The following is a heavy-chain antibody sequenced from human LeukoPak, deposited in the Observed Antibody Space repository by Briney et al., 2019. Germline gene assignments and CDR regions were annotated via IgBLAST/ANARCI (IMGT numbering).Heavy chain of an antibody. J-gene: IGHJ3*02. V-gene: IGHV4-59*01. CDR3: ARKNDFEI. CDR2: IFYSERT. Sequence: PSETLSLNGTGSGGSISSDHWNWIRHPPGKGWEGIGCIFYSERTYYNPSLKSLVTISVDLPKGQFSLKLTSVTAAETAVYYCARKNDFEIWGQGTLVTVSS. CDR1: GGSISSDH. D-gene: IGHD2/OR15-2a*01.